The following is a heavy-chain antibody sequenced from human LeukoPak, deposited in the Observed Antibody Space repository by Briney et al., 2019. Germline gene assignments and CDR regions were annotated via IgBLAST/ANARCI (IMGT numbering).Heavy chain of an antibody. CDR3: ASYGSGSYFGFSY. Sequence: PSETLSLTCAVYGGSFSGYYWSWIRQPPGKGLEWIGYIYYSGSTYYNPSLKSRVTISVDTSKNQFSLKLSSVTAADTAVYYCASYGSGSYFGFSYWGQGTLVTVSS. D-gene: IGHD3-10*01. J-gene: IGHJ4*02. CDR1: GGSFSGYY. CDR2: IYYSGST. V-gene: IGHV4-30-4*08.